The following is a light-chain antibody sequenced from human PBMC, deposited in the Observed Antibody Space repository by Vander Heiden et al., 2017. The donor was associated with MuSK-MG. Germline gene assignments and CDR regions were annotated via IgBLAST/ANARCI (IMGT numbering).Light chain of an antibody. CDR1: QSVNSY. Sequence: EIVLTQSPATLSLSPGEGATLSCRASQSVNSYLDWYQQNPGQAPRLLIYGASNRATGIPARFSGSGSGTDFTLTIETLESEDFAIYYCQQRGSWPLTFGGGTKVEIK. J-gene: IGKJ4*01. CDR3: QQRGSWPLT. V-gene: IGKV3-11*01. CDR2: GAS.